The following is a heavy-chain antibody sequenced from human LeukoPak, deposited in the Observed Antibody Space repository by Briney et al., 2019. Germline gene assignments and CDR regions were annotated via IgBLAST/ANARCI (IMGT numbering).Heavy chain of an antibody. V-gene: IGHV4-34*01. J-gene: IGHJ5*02. D-gene: IGHD3-16*01. Sequence: MPSETLSLTCAVYGGSFSGYYWSWIRQPPGKGLEWIGEINHSGSTNYNPSLKSRVTISVDTSKNQFSLKLSSVTAADTAVYYCARDDGPWGQGTLVTVSS. CDR1: GGSFSGYY. CDR2: INHSGST. CDR3: ARDDGP.